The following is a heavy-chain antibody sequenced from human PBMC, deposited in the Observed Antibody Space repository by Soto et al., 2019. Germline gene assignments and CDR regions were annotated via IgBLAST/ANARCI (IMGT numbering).Heavy chain of an antibody. V-gene: IGHV4-4*02. D-gene: IGHD6-13*01. CDR1: GGSISSSNW. J-gene: IGHJ2*01. CDR2: IYHSGST. CDR3: ARDILMAAGTRYFDL. Sequence: QVQLQESGPGLVKPSGTLSLTCAVSGGSISSSNWWSWVRQPPGKGLEWIGEIYHSGSTNYNPSLNSRVTISVDKSKNQFSLKLSSVTAADTAVYYCARDILMAAGTRYFDLWGRGTLVTVSS.